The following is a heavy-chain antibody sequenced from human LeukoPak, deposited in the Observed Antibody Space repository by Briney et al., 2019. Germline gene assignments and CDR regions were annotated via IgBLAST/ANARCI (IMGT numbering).Heavy chain of an antibody. V-gene: IGHV3-30*04. Sequence: PGRSLRLSCAASGLNFNNYPMHWVRQVPGRGPQWVALISYDGIDSYIADSVKGRFSISRDNSKNTLFLQMNSLRPEDTAVYYCARDRYTKNYFDALDLWGQGSTVTVSS. CDR1: GLNFNNYP. D-gene: IGHD3-16*02. CDR2: ISYDGIDS. J-gene: IGHJ3*01. CDR3: ARDRYTKNYFDALDL.